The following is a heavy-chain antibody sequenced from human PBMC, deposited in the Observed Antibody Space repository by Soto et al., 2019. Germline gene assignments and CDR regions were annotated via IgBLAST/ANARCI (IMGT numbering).Heavy chain of an antibody. CDR1: IGSVSSREW. Sequence: PSETLAIACAVCIGSVSSREWWAWVRQPPGKGLEWIGEVYPTGSANYNPSLKSRVTISIDKSENQFSLRLNSVTAADTAIYYCARGGDYVFDYWGQGTLVTGS. V-gene: IGHV4-4*02. CDR3: ARGGDYVFDY. J-gene: IGHJ4*02. CDR2: VYPTGSA. D-gene: IGHD4-17*01.